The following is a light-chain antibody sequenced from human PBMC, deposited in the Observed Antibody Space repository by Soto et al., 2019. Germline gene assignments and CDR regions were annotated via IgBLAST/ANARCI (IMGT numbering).Light chain of an antibody. J-gene: IGLJ3*02. V-gene: IGLV4-69*01. CDR3: QTWGTGTVV. CDR2: LNSDGSH. CDR1: SGHSSYA. Sequence: QPVLTQSPSASASLGASVKLTCTLSSGHSSYAIAWHQQQPEKGPRYLMKLNSDGSHSNGDGIPDRFSGSSSGAERYLTISSLQSEDGADYYCQTWGTGTVVFGGGTKLTVL.